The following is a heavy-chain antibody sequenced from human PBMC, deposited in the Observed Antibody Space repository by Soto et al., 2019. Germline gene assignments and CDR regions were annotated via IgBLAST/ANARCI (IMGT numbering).Heavy chain of an antibody. Sequence: QITLKESGPTLVKPTQPLTLTCTCSGFSLSTSGVGVGWIRQPPGKPLQWLALIYWDDEKRYRPSLKSRPTITKGTSTNQVVLTMTNMDRVDTATYYCAHSGPSLYYGSGSYPSHWGQGTLVTVSS. CDR1: GFSLSTSGVG. V-gene: IGHV2-5*02. D-gene: IGHD3-10*01. CDR3: AHSGPSLYYGSGSYPSH. CDR2: IYWDDEK. J-gene: IGHJ4*02.